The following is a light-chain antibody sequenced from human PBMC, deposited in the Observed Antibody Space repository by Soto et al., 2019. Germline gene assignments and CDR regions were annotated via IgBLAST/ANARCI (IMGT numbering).Light chain of an antibody. CDR2: DAS. CDR3: QEYDGAPPIT. J-gene: IGKJ5*01. Sequence: EIVLTQSPATLSLSPGERATLSCLASQSVRSERLAWYQQKRGQAPTLLIFDASSRASGTPERFSGSGSGTDFTLTISRLEPEDFAVYYCQEYDGAPPITFGLGTRLEI. V-gene: IGKV3-20*01. CDR1: QSVRSER.